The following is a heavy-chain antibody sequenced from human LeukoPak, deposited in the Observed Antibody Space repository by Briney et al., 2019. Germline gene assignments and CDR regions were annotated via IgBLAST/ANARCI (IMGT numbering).Heavy chain of an antibody. V-gene: IGHV1-69*01. D-gene: IGHD3-3*01. CDR2: IIPIFGTA. CDR3: ARDSLHYDFWSGYYGPPDY. Sequence: SVKVSCKASGGTFSSYAISWVRQAPGQGLEWMGGIIPIFGTANYAQKFQGRVTITADESTSTAYMELSSLRSEDTAVYYCARDSLHYDFWSGYYGPPDYWGQGTLVTVSS. J-gene: IGHJ4*02. CDR1: GGTFSSYA.